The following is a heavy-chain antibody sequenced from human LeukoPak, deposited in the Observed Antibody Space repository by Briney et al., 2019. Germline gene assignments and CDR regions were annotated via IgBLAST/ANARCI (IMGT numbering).Heavy chain of an antibody. V-gene: IGHV3-7*04. CDR1: GSTFSDYW. CDR2: INQDGSQQ. CDR3: AGGALDY. Sequence: GGSLRLSCAASGSTFSDYWMSWVRQAPGQGLEWVANINQDGSQQHFVDSVKGRFTVSRDNAKSTLYLQVSSLRAEDTAVYYCAGGALDYWGQGILVTVSS. J-gene: IGHJ4*02.